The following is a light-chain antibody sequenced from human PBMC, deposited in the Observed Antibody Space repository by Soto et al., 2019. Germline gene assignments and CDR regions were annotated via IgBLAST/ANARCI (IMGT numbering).Light chain of an antibody. CDR2: GAS. V-gene: IGKV3-20*01. J-gene: IGKJ5*01. Sequence: EIVLTQSPGTLSLSPGERATLSCRASQSVSSSYLAWYQQKPGQAPRLLIYGASSRATGIPDRFSGSGSGTDFTLTISRLEPEVFAVYYSQPYGRCITFGQRTRPEIK. CDR1: QSVSSSY. CDR3: QPYGRCIT.